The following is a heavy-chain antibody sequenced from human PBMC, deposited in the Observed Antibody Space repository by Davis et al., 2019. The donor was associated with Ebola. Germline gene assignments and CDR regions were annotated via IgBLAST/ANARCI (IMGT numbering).Heavy chain of an antibody. Sequence: GESLKISCAASGFSLRSCAMSWVRQAPGKGLDCVSHISISGGTTYYADSVKGRFTISRDNSKNTLYLQMNRLRAEDTAVYYCAKDGSATPFASWGQGALVTVSS. J-gene: IGHJ4*02. CDR2: ISISGGTT. CDR3: AKDGSATPFAS. D-gene: IGHD6-19*01. CDR1: GFSLRSCA. V-gene: IGHV3-23*01.